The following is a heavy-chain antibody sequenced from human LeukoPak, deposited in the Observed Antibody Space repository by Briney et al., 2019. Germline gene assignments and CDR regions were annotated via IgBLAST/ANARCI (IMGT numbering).Heavy chain of an antibody. V-gene: IGHV3-53*01. CDR2: IYSGGST. CDR1: GFTVSTNY. D-gene: IGHD1-14*01. Sequence: SGGSLRLSCAASGFTVSTNYMSWVRQAPGKGLEWVSVIYSGGSTYYADSVKGRFTISRDNSKNTLYPQMNSLRAEDTAVYYCATFQPLYLNTEPRGYFQHWGQGTLVTVSS. CDR3: ATFQPLYLNTEPRGYFQH. J-gene: IGHJ1*01.